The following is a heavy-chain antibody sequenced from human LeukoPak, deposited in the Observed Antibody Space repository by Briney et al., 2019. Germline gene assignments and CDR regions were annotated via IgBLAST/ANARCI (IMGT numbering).Heavy chain of an antibody. Sequence: ASMKVSCKASGYTFTGYYMHWVRQAPGQGLEWMGWINPNSGGTNYAQKFQGRVTMTRDTSISTAYMELSRLRSDDTAVYYCARDLTYYYDSSGYYLYYWGQGTLVTVSS. CDR2: INPNSGGT. V-gene: IGHV1-2*02. D-gene: IGHD3-22*01. CDR1: GYTFTGYY. J-gene: IGHJ4*02. CDR3: ARDLTYYYDSSGYYLYY.